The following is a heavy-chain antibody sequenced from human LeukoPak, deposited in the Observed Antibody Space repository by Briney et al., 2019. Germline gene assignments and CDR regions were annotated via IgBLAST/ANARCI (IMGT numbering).Heavy chain of an antibody. V-gene: IGHV3-23*01. CDR3: ACLWYSGSRDY. CDR2: VSGSGSST. D-gene: IGHD1-26*01. Sequence: GGSLRLSCAASGFTFSSYSMSWVRQAPGKGLAWVAAVSGSGSSTYYADFVKGQFTISRDNSKHTLYLQMNSLRAEDTAVYYCACLWYSGSRDYWGQGTLVSVSS. CDR1: GFTFSSYS. J-gene: IGHJ4*02.